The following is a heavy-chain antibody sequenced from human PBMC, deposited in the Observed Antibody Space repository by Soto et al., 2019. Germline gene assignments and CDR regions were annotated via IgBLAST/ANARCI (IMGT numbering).Heavy chain of an antibody. CDR2: INPDGSSK. CDR1: GFTFSSYW. J-gene: IGHJ4*02. V-gene: IGHV3-74*01. D-gene: IGHD3-10*01. Sequence: EVQLVESGGGLVQPGGSLRLSCAASGFTFSSYWLHWVRQVPGKGLVWVSRINPDGSSKTYADSVKGRFTISRDNAKNTLYLQMNSLRAEDTAVYKCARVQSGSYDFAYWGQGTLVTVSS. CDR3: ARVQSGSYDFAY.